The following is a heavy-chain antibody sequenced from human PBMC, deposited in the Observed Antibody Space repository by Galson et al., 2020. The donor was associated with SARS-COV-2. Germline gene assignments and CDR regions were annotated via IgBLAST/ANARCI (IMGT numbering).Heavy chain of an antibody. CDR1: GGSVTSTYYN. CDR2: ISYSGST. Sequence: SETLSLTCTISGGSVTSTYYNWGWVRQTPGKGLEWIGRISYSGSTNYNPSLKSRVTISIDTSRNQFSLTLTSVTAADTAVYYCAGRLAGRFDPWGQGTLVTVSS. J-gene: IGHJ5*02. D-gene: IGHD3-3*02. CDR3: AGRLAGRFDP. V-gene: IGHV4-39*07.